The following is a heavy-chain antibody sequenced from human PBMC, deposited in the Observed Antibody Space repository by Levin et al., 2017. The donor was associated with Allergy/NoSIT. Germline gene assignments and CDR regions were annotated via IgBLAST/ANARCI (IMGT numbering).Heavy chain of an antibody. Sequence: QTLSLTCTFSGFSLTTSAMCVSWIRQPPGKALEWLARIDWDDDKYYSTSLKTRLSISKDTSKNQVVLTMTNMDPVDTATYYCARSSPGGFSYGHHFDYWGQGTLVTVSS. D-gene: IGHD5-18*01. CDR1: GFSLTTSAMC. V-gene: IGHV2-70*11. CDR3: ARSSPGGFSYGHHFDY. CDR2: IDWDDDK. J-gene: IGHJ4*02.